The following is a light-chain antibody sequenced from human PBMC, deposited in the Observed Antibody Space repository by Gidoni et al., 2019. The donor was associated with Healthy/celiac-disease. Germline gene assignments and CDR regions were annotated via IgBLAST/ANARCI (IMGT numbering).Light chain of an antibody. Sequence: DIQMTQSPSTLSASVGDRVTITCRASQSISSWLAWYQQKPGKAPKLLIYKASSLESGVPSRFSGSGSGTEFTLTISSLQPDDFATYYCQQYNTPPTFXQXTKVEIK. CDR3: QQYNTPPT. J-gene: IGKJ1*01. CDR1: QSISSW. V-gene: IGKV1-5*03. CDR2: KAS.